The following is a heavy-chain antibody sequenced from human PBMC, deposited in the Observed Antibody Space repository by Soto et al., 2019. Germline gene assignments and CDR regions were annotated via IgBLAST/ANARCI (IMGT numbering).Heavy chain of an antibody. CDR1: GFSITNGHY. CDR2: IFHSGMT. Sequence: PSETLSLTCAVSGFSITNGHYWVWIRQAPGKGLEWIGSIFHSGMTYYNSSLKSRLTISVDTSKNLFSLKLTSVTAAGTAVYYCARSRGYYDSSGYSYYWGQGTLVTVSS. J-gene: IGHJ4*02. CDR3: ARSRGYYDSSGYSYY. D-gene: IGHD3-22*01. V-gene: IGHV4-38-2*01.